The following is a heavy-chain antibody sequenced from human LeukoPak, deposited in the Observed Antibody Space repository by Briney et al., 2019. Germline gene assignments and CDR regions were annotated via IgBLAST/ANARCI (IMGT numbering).Heavy chain of an antibody. V-gene: IGHV3-11*04. D-gene: IGHD3-10*01. CDR1: GFTFRDYN. CDR2: ITDSGSTI. CDR3: ASVYGSGSYFHYYYGMDV. Sequence: PGGSLRLSCAASGFTFRDYNMNWVRQAPGKGLEWVSYITDSGSTIHYADSVNGRFTISRDNAKNSLYLQMNSLRAEDAAVYYCASVYGSGSYFHYYYGMDVWGQGTTVTVSS. J-gene: IGHJ6*02.